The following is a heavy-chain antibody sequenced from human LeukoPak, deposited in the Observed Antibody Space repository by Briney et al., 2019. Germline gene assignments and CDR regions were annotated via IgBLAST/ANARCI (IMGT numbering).Heavy chain of an antibody. Sequence: PGGSLRLSCAASGFTFSSYAMHWVRRAPGKGLEYVSAISNNGGSTYYANSVKGRFTISRDKSKNTLSLQMGSLRAEDKAVYYCARGDSGSHLDYWGQGSLVTVSS. CDR1: GFTFSSYA. CDR2: ISNNGGST. V-gene: IGHV3-64*01. D-gene: IGHD1-26*01. J-gene: IGHJ4*02. CDR3: ARGDSGSHLDY.